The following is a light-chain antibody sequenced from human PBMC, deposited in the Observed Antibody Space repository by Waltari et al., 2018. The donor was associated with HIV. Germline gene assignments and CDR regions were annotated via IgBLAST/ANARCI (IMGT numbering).Light chain of an antibody. J-gene: IGKJ2*01. Sequence: DIVMTQSPDSLAVSLGERATFNCKSSRTILYDSNKTNYLAWYQQKPGQPPLLLIYGACSMSAGIPDRFSGSESGTDVTLSINRLEPEDFAVYYCQQYDFSPFTFGQGTKLEIK. CDR1: RTILYDSNKTNY. CDR2: GAC. CDR3: QQYDFSPFT. V-gene: IGKV4-1*01.